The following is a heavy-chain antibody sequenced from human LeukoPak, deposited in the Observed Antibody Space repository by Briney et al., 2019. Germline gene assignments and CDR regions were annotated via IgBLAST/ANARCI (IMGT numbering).Heavy chain of an antibody. V-gene: IGHV4-59*08. CDR1: GGSISSYY. CDR3: ARRHHVRDPPL. Sequence: SETLSLTCTVSGGSISSYYWSWIRHPPGKGLEWIGYIYYSGSTNYNPSLKSRVTISVDASKNQLSLKLSSVTAADTAVYYCARRHHVRDPPLWGQGTLVTVSS. J-gene: IGHJ4*02. D-gene: IGHD2-21*02. CDR2: IYYSGST.